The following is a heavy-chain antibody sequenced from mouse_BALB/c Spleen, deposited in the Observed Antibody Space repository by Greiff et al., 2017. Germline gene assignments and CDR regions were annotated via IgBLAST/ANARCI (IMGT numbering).Heavy chain of an antibody. D-gene: IGHD2-4*01. Sequence: VQGVESGAELVRPGVSVKISCKGSGYTFTDYAMHWVKQSHAKSLEWIGVISTYYGDASYNQKFKGKATMTVDKSSSTAYMELARLTSEDSAIYYCARGGYDYDAWFAYWGQGTLVTVSA. J-gene: IGHJ3*01. CDR3: ARGGYDYDAWFAY. CDR2: ISTYYGDA. V-gene: IGHV1S137*01. CDR1: GYTFTDYA.